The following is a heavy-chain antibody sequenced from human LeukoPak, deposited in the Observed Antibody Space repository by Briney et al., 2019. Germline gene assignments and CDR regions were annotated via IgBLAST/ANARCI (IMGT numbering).Heavy chain of an antibody. J-gene: IGHJ4*02. CDR3: ARALGPSGPGSYGGY. CDR1: GFTFSSYS. CDR2: ISSSSSYI. V-gene: IGHV3-21*01. Sequence: GGSLRLSCAASGFTFSSYSMNWVRQAPGKGLEWVSSISSSSSYIYYADSVKGRFTISRDNAKNSLYLQMNSLRAEDTAVYYCARALGPSGPGSYGGYWGQGTLVTVSS. D-gene: IGHD3-10*01.